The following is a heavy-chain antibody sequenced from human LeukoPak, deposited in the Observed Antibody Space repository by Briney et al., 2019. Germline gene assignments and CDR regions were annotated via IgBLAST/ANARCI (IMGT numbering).Heavy chain of an antibody. Sequence: SETLSLTCAVYGGSLSGYSWSWIRQPPGKGLEWIGSISYSGTTYYNPSLKSRVAIFEDTSKNQFSLKLSSVTAADTAVYYCARLLRRDNWFDPWGQGTLVTVSS. CDR3: ARLLRRDNWFDP. V-gene: IGHV4-34*01. CDR1: GGSLSGYS. J-gene: IGHJ5*02. D-gene: IGHD2/OR15-2a*01. CDR2: ISYSGTT.